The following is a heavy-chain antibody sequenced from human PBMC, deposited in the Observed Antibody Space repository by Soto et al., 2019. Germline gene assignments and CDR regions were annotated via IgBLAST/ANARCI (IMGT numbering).Heavy chain of an antibody. V-gene: IGHV3-21*01. CDR1: GFTFSSYS. Sequence: EVQLVESGGGLVKRGGSLRLSCAASGFTFSSYSMTWVRQAPGKGLEWVSCISSGGSDTYYADSVKGRFTISRDNAKNSLYLQMDSLTAEDTAIYYCARGLRYNYVPTDPHFDYWGQGTLVTVSS. CDR2: ISSGGSDT. CDR3: ARGLRYNYVPTDPHFDY. D-gene: IGHD1-1*01. J-gene: IGHJ4*02.